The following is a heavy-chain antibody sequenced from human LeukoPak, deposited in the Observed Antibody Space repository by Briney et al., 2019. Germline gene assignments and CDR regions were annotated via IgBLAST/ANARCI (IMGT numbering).Heavy chain of an antibody. CDR1: GFTFNSFA. CDR2: INVRGDGT. J-gene: IGHJ3*02. CDR3: AKMMPESTGNGFDI. Sequence: PGGSLRLSCAASGFTFNSFAFTWVRQAPGRGLEWVSAINVRGDGTYYAESVRGRFTISRDNSKNTLYLQMNSLRAEDTAVYYCAKMMPESTGNGFDIWGQGTMVTVSS. D-gene: IGHD1-1*01. V-gene: IGHV3-23*01.